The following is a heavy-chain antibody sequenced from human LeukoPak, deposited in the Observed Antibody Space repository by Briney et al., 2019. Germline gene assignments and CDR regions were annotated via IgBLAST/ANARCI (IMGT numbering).Heavy chain of an antibody. CDR2: INHSGST. CDR3: ARGRITYYYGSGSYYNSRSGFDP. J-gene: IGHJ5*02. CDR1: GGSFSGYY. Sequence: PSETLSLTCAVYGGSFSGYYWSWIRQPPGKGLEWIGEINHSGSTNYNPSLKSRVTISVDTSKNQFSLKLSSVTAADTAVYYCARGRITYYYGSGSYYNSRSGFDPWGPGSLVTVSS. V-gene: IGHV4-34*01. D-gene: IGHD3-10*01.